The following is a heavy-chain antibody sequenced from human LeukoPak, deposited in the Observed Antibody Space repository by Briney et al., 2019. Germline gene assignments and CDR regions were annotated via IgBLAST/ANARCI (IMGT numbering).Heavy chain of an antibody. CDR3: TKETPISVAGS. J-gene: IGHJ4*02. CDR1: GFTFDDYA. CDR2: ISGSGGST. D-gene: IGHD6-19*01. V-gene: IGHV3-23*01. Sequence: GRSLRLSCAASGFTFDDYAMSWVRQAPGKGLEWVSAISGSGGSTYYADSVKGRFTISRDNSKNTLYLQMNSLRAEDTAVYYCTKETPISVAGSWGQGTLVTVSS.